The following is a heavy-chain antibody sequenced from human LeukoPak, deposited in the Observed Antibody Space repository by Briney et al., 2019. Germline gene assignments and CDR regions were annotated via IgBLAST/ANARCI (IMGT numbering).Heavy chain of an antibody. Sequence: PGGSLRLSCAASGYTFADYSMHWVRQAPGKGLEWVSGISWNSGRTCYAHSVKGRFTISRDNAKNSLYLQMNSLRAEDTAVYYCADLGMTMIGGVWGKETTVTISS. D-gene: IGHD3-10*02. J-gene: IGHJ6*04. CDR2: ISWNSGRT. CDR1: GYTFADYS. CDR3: ADLGMTMIGGV. V-gene: IGHV3-9*01.